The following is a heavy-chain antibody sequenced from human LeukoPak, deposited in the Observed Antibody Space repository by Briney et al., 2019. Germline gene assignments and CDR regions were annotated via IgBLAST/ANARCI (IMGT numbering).Heavy chain of an antibody. Sequence: GGSLRLSCAASGLTFSSHAMHWVRQAPGKGLEWVALISYDGINKYYADSVKGRFTISRDNSKNTLYLLMHSLRPEDTAVYYCAREAYDSSAYYFDYWGQGALVTVSS. V-gene: IGHV3-30-3*01. D-gene: IGHD3-22*01. CDR3: AREAYDSSAYYFDY. J-gene: IGHJ4*02. CDR1: GLTFSSHA. CDR2: ISYDGINK.